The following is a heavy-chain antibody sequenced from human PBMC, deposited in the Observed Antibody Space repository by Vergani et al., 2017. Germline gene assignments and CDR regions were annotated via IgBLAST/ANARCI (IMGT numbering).Heavy chain of an antibody. V-gene: IGHV1-8*01. D-gene: IGHD3-16*01. Sequence: QVQLVQSGAEVKKPGASVKVSCKASGYTFTSYDINWVRQATGQGLEWMGWMNPNSGNTGYAQKFQGRVTMTRNTSISTAYMELSSLRSEDTAVYYCARGSPYYDYVWGWVSKYYYYYGMDVWGQGTTVTVSS. CDR3: ARGSPYYDYVWGWVSKYYYYYGMDV. CDR2: MNPNSGNT. J-gene: IGHJ6*02. CDR1: GYTFTSYD.